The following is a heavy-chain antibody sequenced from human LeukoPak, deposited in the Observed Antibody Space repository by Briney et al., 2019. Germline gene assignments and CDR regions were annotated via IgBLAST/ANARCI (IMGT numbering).Heavy chain of an antibody. CDR3: ARGDGYNFFDS. Sequence: PGGSLRLSCAPSGFTVSRYYMSWVRQAPGKGLEWVSVFYIDGNTYYADSVRGRFTISRDNSKNTVYLQMNSLRAEDTALYYCARGDGYNFFDSWGQGTLVTVSS. J-gene: IGHJ4*02. D-gene: IGHD5-24*01. V-gene: IGHV3-66*01. CDR1: GFTVSRYY. CDR2: FYIDGNT.